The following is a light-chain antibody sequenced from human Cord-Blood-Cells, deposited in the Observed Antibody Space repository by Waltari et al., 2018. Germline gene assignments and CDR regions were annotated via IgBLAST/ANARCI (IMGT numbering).Light chain of an antibody. V-gene: IGLV2-14*01. CDR1: SSDVGGYNY. Sequence: QSALTQPASVSGSPGQSITISCTGTSSDVGGYNYVSWYQQHPGKAPKLMIYDVSNRPAVVSNRFXXPKXXXXXXXXISGLQAEDEADYYCSSYTSSSTLLFGTGTKVTVL. CDR3: SSYTSSSTLL. CDR2: DVS. J-gene: IGLJ1*01.